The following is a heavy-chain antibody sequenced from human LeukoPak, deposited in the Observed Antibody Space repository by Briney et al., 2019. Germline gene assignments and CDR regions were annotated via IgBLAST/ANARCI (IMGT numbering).Heavy chain of an antibody. V-gene: IGHV3-7*01. J-gene: IGHJ4*02. CDR1: GFTFGSYW. CDR3: SVSSSTRSFDY. CDR2: IRGDGNVI. Sequence: GGSLRLSCVASGFTFGSYWMTWLREAPGKGLEWVANIRGDGNVIHYADSVKGRFTISRDNAKNSLYLQMNSLRVEDTAVYYCSVSSSTRSFDYWGQGTLVTVSS. D-gene: IGHD6-13*01.